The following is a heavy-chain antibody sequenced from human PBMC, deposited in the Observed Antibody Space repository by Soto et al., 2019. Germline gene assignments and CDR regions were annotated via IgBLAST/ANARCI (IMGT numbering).Heavy chain of an antibody. Sequence: EVQLVESGGGLVQPGRSLRLSCVASGFTFDDYAMHWVRQTPGKGLEWVSSIDWNGGSTAYADSVKGRFTISRDNARNFLDLQMNRLGPEDTALYYCVKGRGSYFVYFGLDVWGQGTTVTVSS. V-gene: IGHV3-9*01. D-gene: IGHD1-26*01. CDR2: IDWNGGST. J-gene: IGHJ6*02. CDR3: VKGRGSYFVYFGLDV. CDR1: GFTFDDYA.